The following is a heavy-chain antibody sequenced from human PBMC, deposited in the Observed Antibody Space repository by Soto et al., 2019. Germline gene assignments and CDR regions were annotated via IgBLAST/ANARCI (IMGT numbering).Heavy chain of an antibody. V-gene: IGHV1-3*01. CDR3: AGGYCSGGSCYSNGRYYYGMDV. Sequence: ASVKVSCKASGYTFTSYAMHWVRQAPGQRLEWMGWINAGNGNTKYSQKFQGRVTITRDTSASTAYMELSSLRSEDTAVYYCAGGYCSGGSCYSNGRYYYGMDVWGQGTTVTVSS. J-gene: IGHJ6*02. CDR1: GYTFTSYA. CDR2: INAGNGNT. D-gene: IGHD2-15*01.